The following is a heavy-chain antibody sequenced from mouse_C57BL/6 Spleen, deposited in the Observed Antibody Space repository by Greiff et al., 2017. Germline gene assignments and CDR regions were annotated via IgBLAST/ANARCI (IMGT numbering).Heavy chain of an antibody. Sequence: QVQLQQPGAELVRPGTSVKLSCKASGYTFTSYWMHWVKQRPGQGLEWIGVIDPSDSYTNYNQKFKGKATLTVDTSSSTAYMQLSSLTSEDSAVYYCASNFYAMDDWGQGTSVTVSS. CDR2: IDPSDSYT. V-gene: IGHV1-59*01. J-gene: IGHJ4*01. CDR3: ASNFYAMDD. CDR1: GYTFTSYW. D-gene: IGHD1-3*01.